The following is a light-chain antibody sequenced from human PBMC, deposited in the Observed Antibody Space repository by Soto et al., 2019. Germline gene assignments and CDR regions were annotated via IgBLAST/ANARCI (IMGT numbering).Light chain of an antibody. CDR2: AAS. CDR1: QTISSW. CDR3: QQSYSSLT. V-gene: IGKV1-39*01. Sequence: DIQRTQSPCTLSGSVGDRVTITSRACQTISSWLAWYQQKPGKAPKLLIYAASSLQSGVPSRFSGSGSGTDFTLTISSLQPEDFATYYCQQSYSSLTIGQGTRLEIK. J-gene: IGKJ5*01.